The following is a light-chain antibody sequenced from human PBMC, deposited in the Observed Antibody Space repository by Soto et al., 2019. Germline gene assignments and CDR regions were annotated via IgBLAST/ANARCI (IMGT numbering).Light chain of an antibody. J-gene: IGKJ3*01. CDR3: QQYVSSPFT. CDR1: QSVINNY. V-gene: IGKV3-20*01. CDR2: GAS. Sequence: EIVLTQSPDTLSLSPGERATLPCRASQSVINNYLAWYQQKPGQAPRLHIYGASSRATGIPDRFSGSGSGTEITLTISRLEPEDFAVYYCQQYVSSPFTFGPGTKVDIK.